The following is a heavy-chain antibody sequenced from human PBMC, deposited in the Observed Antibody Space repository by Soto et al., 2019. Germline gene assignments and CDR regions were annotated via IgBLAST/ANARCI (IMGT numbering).Heavy chain of an antibody. CDR3: SRAYYDFWSGYYITGMAV. J-gene: IGHJ6*02. Sequence: QVQLVESGGGVVQLGRSLRFSCAAPGFTFSSYDMQWVRQAPVKGLEWVAVISYAGRHKYYADSVKGRFTISRDNSKNTLDRQINSLGAEDTAVYYCSRAYYDFWSGYYITGMAVWCQGTTVTVSS. CDR2: ISYAGRHK. V-gene: IGHV3-30*04. CDR1: GFTFSSYD. D-gene: IGHD3-3*01.